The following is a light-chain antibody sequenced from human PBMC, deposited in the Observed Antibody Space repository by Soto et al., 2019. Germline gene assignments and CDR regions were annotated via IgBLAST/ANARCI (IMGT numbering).Light chain of an antibody. V-gene: IGLV1-40*01. CDR3: QSYDSSLSGHVI. J-gene: IGLJ2*01. Sequence: QSVLTQPPSVSGAPGQRVTISCTGSSSNIGAGYDVHWYQQLPGTAPKLLIYDNNHRPSGVPDRFSGSKSGTSASLAITGLQAEDEADYYCQSYDSSLSGHVIFGGVTKLTVL. CDR1: SSNIGAGYD. CDR2: DNN.